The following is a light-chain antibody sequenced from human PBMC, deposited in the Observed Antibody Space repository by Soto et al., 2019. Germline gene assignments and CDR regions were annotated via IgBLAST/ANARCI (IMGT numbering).Light chain of an antibody. J-gene: IGKJ5*01. Sequence: EVVLTQSPVTLSLSPGERATLSCSASQGFRGLLACYQQKPGQAPRLLIYDAYNRATGIPPRFSGSGSGTDFTLTISSLEPEDSAVYYCQQRHMWPITFSQGTRLEIK. CDR3: QQRHMWPIT. CDR2: DAY. V-gene: IGKV3-11*01. CDR1: QGFRGL.